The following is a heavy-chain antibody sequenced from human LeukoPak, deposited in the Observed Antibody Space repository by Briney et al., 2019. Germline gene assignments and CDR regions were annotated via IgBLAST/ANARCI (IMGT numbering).Heavy chain of an antibody. Sequence: SETLSLTCTVSGGSISSYYWSWIRQPPGKGLVWIGYIYYSGSTNYNPSLKSRVTISVDTSKNQFSLKLSSVTAADTAVYYCAGGAQYSSSPGYYYYYGMDVWGQGTTVTVSS. J-gene: IGHJ6*02. CDR1: GGSISSYY. CDR3: AGGAQYSSSPGYYYYYGMDV. CDR2: IYYSGST. V-gene: IGHV4-59*08. D-gene: IGHD6-6*01.